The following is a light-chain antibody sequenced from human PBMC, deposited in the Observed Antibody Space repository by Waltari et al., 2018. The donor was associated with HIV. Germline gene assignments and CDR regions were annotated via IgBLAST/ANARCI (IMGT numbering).Light chain of an antibody. Sequence: QSVLTQTPSASGTPAQRVIVSCSGSGSNIGANTVTWYQQLPGAAPSLLIHSLDQRPAGVPDRFSGSKSGASASLAISGLQSEDEADYYCAAWDDSLNAYVFGGGTKVTVL. CDR1: GSNIGANT. CDR2: SLD. V-gene: IGLV1-44*01. CDR3: AAWDDSLNAYV. J-gene: IGLJ1*01.